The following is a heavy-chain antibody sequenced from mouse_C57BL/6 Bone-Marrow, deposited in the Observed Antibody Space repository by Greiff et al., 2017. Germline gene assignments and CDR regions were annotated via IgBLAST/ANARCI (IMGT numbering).Heavy chain of an antibody. CDR3: ARQAITTVVASYWYFDV. V-gene: IGHV5-15*01. CDR2: ISNLAYSI. J-gene: IGHJ1*03. CDR1: GFTFSDYG. Sequence: EVHLVESGGGLVQPGGSLKLSCAASGFTFSDYGMAWVRQAPRKGPEWVAFISNLAYSIYYADTVTGRFTISRENAKNTLYLEMSSLRSEDTAMYYCARQAITTVVASYWYFDVWGTGTTVTVSS. D-gene: IGHD1-1*01.